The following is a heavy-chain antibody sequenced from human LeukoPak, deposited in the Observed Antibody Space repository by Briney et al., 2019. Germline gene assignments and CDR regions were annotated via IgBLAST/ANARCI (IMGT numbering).Heavy chain of an antibody. CDR2: ISSSSSYI. CDR3: ASQYSGYDFDY. Sequence: GSLRLSCAASGFTFSSYAMSWVRQAPGKGLEWVSSISSSSSYIYYADSVKGRFTISRDNAKNSLYLQMNSLRAEDTAVYYCASQYSGYDFDYWGQGTLVTVSS. V-gene: IGHV3-21*01. J-gene: IGHJ4*02. CDR1: GFTFSSYA. D-gene: IGHD5-12*01.